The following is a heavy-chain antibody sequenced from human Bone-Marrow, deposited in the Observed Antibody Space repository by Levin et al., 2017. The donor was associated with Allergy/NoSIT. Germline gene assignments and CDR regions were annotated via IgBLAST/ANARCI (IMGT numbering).Heavy chain of an antibody. CDR3: VKGGGSFDY. CDR1: GFNFNKRW. V-gene: IGHV3-7*01. D-gene: IGHD1-14*01. CDR2: IKPDGSEK. Sequence: GSLKLSCAASGFNFNKRWMSWVRQAPGKGLAWLANIKPDGSEKSYVDSVKGRFTISRDNTENSLYLQMDSLRAEDTAVYYCVKGGGSFDYWGQGTLVTVSS. J-gene: IGHJ4*02.